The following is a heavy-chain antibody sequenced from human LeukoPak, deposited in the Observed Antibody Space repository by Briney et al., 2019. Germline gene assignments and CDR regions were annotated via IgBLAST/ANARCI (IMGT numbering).Heavy chain of an antibody. Sequence: SETLSLTXAVYGGSFSGYYWSWIRQPPGKGLEWIGEINHSGSTNYNPSLKSRVTISVDTSKNQFSLKLSSVTAADTAVYYCARVLVFYDSSGYSRRAAFDIWGQGTMVTVSS. V-gene: IGHV4-34*01. D-gene: IGHD3-22*01. CDR3: ARVLVFYDSSGYSRRAAFDI. CDR2: INHSGST. J-gene: IGHJ3*02. CDR1: GGSFSGYY.